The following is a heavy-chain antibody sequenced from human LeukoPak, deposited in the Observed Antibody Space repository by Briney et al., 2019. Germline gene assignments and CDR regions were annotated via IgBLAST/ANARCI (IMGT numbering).Heavy chain of an antibody. CDR3: ARLVGYWGSFYFDY. D-gene: IGHD3-16*01. CDR2: IYYSGST. J-gene: IGHJ4*02. CDR1: GGSISSSSYY. V-gene: IGHV4-39*01. Sequence: KPSETLSLTCTVSGGSISSSSYYWGWIRQPPGKGLEWIGSIYYSGSTYYNPSLKSRVTISVDTSKNQFSLKLSSVTAADTAVYYCARLVGYWGSFYFDYWGQGTLVTVSS.